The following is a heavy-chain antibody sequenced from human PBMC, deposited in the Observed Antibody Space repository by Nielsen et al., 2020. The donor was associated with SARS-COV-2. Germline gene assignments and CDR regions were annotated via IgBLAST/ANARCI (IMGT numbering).Heavy chain of an antibody. V-gene: IGHV3-7*03. CDR2: IMQDGTEN. D-gene: IGHD6-13*01. CDR1: GFTFSRYW. CDR3: ARVGGSSWYFDN. Sequence: GESLKISCEVSGFTFSRYWMSWVRQAPGKGLEWVANIMQDGTENYYVDSVKGRFTISRDNAKNSMYLQMNSLTVEDTAVYYCARVGGSSWYFDNWGQGTLITVSS. J-gene: IGHJ4*02.